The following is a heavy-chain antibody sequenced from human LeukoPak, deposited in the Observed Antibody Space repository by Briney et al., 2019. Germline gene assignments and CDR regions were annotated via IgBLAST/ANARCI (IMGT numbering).Heavy chain of an antibody. CDR2: IYYSGNT. CDR3: ARPAGVGAYKRWFDP. J-gene: IGHJ5*02. D-gene: IGHD1-26*01. V-gene: IGHV4-39*01. Sequence: SETLSLTCTVSGGSISSSSYYWGWIRQPPGKGLEWIGSIYYSGNTYYNPSLKSRVTISVDTSKNQFSLKLNSVTAADTAVYYCARPAGVGAYKRWFDPWGQGTLVTVSS. CDR1: GGSISSSSYY.